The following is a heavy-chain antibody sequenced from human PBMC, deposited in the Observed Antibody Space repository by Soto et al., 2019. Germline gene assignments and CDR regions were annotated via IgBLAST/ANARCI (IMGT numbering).Heavy chain of an antibody. Sequence: SVKVCCKASGGTFTSYAKNWVREAPRQGLEWMGWIIPIFGTANYAQKFQGRVTITADESTSTAYMELSSLKASDTAMYYCARYSSRWPYYFDYWGQGTVVIVTS. D-gene: IGHD6-19*01. CDR3: ARYSSRWPYYFDY. CDR2: IIPIFGTA. J-gene: IGHJ4*02. V-gene: IGHV1-69*13. CDR1: GGTFTSYA.